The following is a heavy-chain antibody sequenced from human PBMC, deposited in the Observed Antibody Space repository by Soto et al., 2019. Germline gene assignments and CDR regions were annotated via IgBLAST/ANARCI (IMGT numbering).Heavy chain of an antibody. CDR2: IKQDGSEK. V-gene: IGHV3-7*05. CDR3: AREEYYDFWSGGGPFDY. Sequence: GGSLRLSCAASGFTFSSYWMSWVRQAPGKGLEWVANIKQDGSEKYYVDSVKGRFTISRDNAKNSLYLQMNGLRAEDTAVYYCAREEYYDFWSGGGPFDYWGQGTLVTVSS. D-gene: IGHD3-3*01. CDR1: GFTFSSYW. J-gene: IGHJ4*02.